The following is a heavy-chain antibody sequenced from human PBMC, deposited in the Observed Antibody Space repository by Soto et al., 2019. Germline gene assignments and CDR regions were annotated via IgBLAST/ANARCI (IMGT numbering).Heavy chain of an antibody. D-gene: IGHD3-22*01. V-gene: IGHV3-9*01. J-gene: IGHJ6*02. CDR2: ISWNSGSI. Sequence: EVQLVESGGGLVQPGRSLRLSCAASGFTFDDYAMHWVRQAPGKGLEWVSGISWNSGSIGYADSVKGRFTISRDNAKNSLYLQMNSLRAEDTALYYCAKDIGDDSSGYYPWSGYYGMDVWGQGTTVTVSS. CDR1: GFTFDDYA. CDR3: AKDIGDDSSGYYPWSGYYGMDV.